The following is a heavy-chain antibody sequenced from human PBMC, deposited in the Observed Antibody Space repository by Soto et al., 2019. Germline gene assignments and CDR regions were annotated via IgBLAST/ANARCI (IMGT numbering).Heavy chain of an antibody. J-gene: IGHJ4*02. D-gene: IGHD6-13*01. Sequence: EVQLVESGGGLVQPGRSLRLSCAASGFTFDDYAMHWVGQAPGKGLEWVSGISWNSGSIGYADSVKGRFTISRDNAKNSLYLQMNSLRAEDTALYYCAKPRRSSSWSPFDYWGQGTLVTVSS. V-gene: IGHV3-9*01. CDR1: GFTFDDYA. CDR2: ISWNSGSI. CDR3: AKPRRSSSWSPFDY.